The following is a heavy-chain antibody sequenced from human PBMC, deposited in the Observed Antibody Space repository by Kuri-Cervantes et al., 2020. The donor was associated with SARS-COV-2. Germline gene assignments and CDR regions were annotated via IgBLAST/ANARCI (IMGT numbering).Heavy chain of an antibody. CDR1: GYTFTGYY. J-gene: IGHJ6*02. Sequence: ASVKVSCKASGYTFTGYYMHWVRQAPGQGLEWMGWINPNSGGTKYTQKFQGRVTMTTDTSTSTAYMELRSLRSDDTAVYYCARELGNTAVTGHLYYYYGMDVWGQGTTVTVSS. CDR2: INPNSGGT. CDR3: ARELGNTAVTGHLYYYYGMDV. V-gene: IGHV1-2*02. D-gene: IGHD6-19*01.